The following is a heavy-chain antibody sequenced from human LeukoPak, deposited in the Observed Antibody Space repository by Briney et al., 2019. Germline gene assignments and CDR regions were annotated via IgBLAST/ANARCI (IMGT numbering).Heavy chain of an antibody. D-gene: IGHD5-12*01. CDR3: ARTPRPVAATMGGDYYYMDV. Sequence: ASVKVSCKASGYTFTSYGISWVRQAPGQGLEWMGWINPNSGGTNYAQKFQGRVTMTRDTSISTAYMELSRLRSDDTAVYYCARTPRPVAATMGGDYYYMDVWGKGTTVTVSS. CDR2: INPNSGGT. J-gene: IGHJ6*03. CDR1: GYTFTSYG. V-gene: IGHV1-2*02.